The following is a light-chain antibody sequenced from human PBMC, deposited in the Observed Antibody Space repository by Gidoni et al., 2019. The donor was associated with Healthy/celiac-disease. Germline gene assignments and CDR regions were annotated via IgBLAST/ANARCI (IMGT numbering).Light chain of an antibody. CDR1: QSVSSY. Sequence: EIVLTQSPATLSLSPGESATLSCRASQSVSSYLAWYQQKPGQAPRLLIYDASNRATGIPARFSGSGSGTDFTLTISSLEPEDFAVYYCQQRSNWPRSITFGQXTRLEIK. J-gene: IGKJ5*01. CDR2: DAS. V-gene: IGKV3-11*01. CDR3: QQRSNWPRSIT.